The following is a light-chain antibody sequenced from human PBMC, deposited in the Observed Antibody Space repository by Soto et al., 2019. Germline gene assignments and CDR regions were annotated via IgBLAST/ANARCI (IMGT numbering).Light chain of an antibody. J-gene: IGKJ1*01. CDR3: QYYATPPRT. CDR1: QSVTRNF. CDR2: GAS. V-gene: IGKV3-20*01. Sequence: EVVLTQSPGTLSLSPGERATLSCRASQSVTRNFLAWYQQNPGQTPRRLIHGASTRATGIPGRFIGSGSGTDFTLTISRLEPEDFAVYFCQYYATPPRTFGQGTRVEIK.